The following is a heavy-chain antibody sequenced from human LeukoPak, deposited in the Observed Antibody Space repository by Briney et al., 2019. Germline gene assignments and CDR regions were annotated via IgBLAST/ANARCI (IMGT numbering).Heavy chain of an antibody. J-gene: IGHJ6*02. CDR3: ASGYCSGTSCYNYGMDV. D-gene: IGHD2-2*02. CDR1: GGTFSSYT. V-gene: IGHV1-69*02. Sequence: ASVKVSCKASGGTFSSYTISWVRQAPGQGLEWMGRIIPILGIANYAQKFQGRVTITADKSTSTAYMELSSLRSEDTAVYYCASGYCSGTSCYNYGMDVWGQGTTVTVSS. CDR2: IIPILGIA.